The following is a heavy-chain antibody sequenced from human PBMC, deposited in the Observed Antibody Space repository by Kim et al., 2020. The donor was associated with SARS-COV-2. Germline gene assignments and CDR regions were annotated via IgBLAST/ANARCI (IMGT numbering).Heavy chain of an antibody. V-gene: IGHV3-23*01. J-gene: IGHJ3*01. CDR2: ISGSGNST. D-gene: IGHD2-2*02. CDR3: AQGPYCTGPTCYTVGAF. CDR1: GFIFSSYA. Sequence: GGSLRLSCAASGFIFSSYAMSWVRQAPGKGLEWVSAISGSGNSTYYAVSVKGRFAISRDNPKNTLYLQMNSLRAEDTAVYYCAQGPYCTGPTCYTVGAF.